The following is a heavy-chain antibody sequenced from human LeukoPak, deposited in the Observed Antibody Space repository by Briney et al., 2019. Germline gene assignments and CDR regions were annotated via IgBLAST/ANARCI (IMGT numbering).Heavy chain of an antibody. CDR2: ISSSSDVI. V-gene: IGHV3-48*01. D-gene: IGHD2-15*01. CDR3: TRDPTRRFDY. Sequence: PGGSLRLSCAAAGFAFDTYSMDWVRQAPGKGREWLSYISSSSDVIYYADSVKGRFTISRDNAKNSLYLQMNSLRAEDTAVYYCTRDPTRRFDYWGQGTLVTVSS. CDR1: GFAFDTYS. J-gene: IGHJ4*02.